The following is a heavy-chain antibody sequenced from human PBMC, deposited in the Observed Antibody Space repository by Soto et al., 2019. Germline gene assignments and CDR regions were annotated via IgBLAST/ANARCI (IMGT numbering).Heavy chain of an antibody. J-gene: IGHJ4*02. CDR2: IYYSGST. CDR1: GGSISSSSYY. V-gene: IGHV4-39*01. Sequence: SETLSLTCTVSGGSISSSSYYWGWIRQPPGKGLEWIGSIYYSGSTYYNPSLKSRVTISVDTSKNQFSLKLSSVTAADTAVYYCARRGGYSSGWPFDYWGQGTLVTVSS. CDR3: ARRGGYSSGWPFDY. D-gene: IGHD6-19*01.